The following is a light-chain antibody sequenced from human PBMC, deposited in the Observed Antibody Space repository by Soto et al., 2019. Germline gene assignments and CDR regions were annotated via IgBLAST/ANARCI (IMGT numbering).Light chain of an antibody. Sequence: AIRMTQSPSSLSASTGDRVNITCRASQGLSSYLAWYQQKPGKAPKLLIYAASTLQSGVPSRFSDSGSGTDFTLTFSCLQSADFATDYGLQYYSYPLATFGQGTKVEIK. V-gene: IGKV1-8*01. CDR2: AAS. CDR3: LQYYSYPLAT. CDR1: QGLSSY. J-gene: IGKJ1*01.